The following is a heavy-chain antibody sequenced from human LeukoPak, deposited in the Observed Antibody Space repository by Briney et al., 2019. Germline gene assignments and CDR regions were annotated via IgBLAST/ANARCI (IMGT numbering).Heavy chain of an antibody. V-gene: IGHV4-34*01. CDR2: INHSGST. J-gene: IGHJ4*02. D-gene: IGHD3-16*02. CDR3: ARERYDYVWGSYRPRGYFDY. CDR1: GGSFSGYY. Sequence: SETLSLTCAVYGGSFSGYYWSWIRQPPGKGLEWIGEINHSGSTNYNPSLKSRVTISVDTSKNQFSLKLTSVTAADTAVYYCARERYDYVWGSYRPRGYFDYWGQGNLVTVSS.